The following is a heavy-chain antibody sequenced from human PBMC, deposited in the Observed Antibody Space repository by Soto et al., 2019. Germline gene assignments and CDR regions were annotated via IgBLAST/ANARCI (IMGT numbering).Heavy chain of an antibody. CDR2: IYYSGST. CDR3: ARSYGSWFDY. Sequence: QVQLQESGPGLVKPSETLSLTCTVSGGSISSYYWSWIRQPPGKGLEWIGYIYYSGSTNSNPSLKSRVTISVDTSKNQISLKLRSVTEADTSVYYCARSYGSWFDYWVQGTLVTVSS. J-gene: IGHJ4*02. D-gene: IGHD5-18*01. CDR1: GGSISSYY. V-gene: IGHV4-59*08.